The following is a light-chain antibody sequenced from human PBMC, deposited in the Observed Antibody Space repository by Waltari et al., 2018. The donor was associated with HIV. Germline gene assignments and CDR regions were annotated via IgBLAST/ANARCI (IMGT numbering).Light chain of an antibody. CDR2: GAS. Sequence: EIVMTQSPATLSVSPGERATLSCRASPSVNSNLAWYQQKPGQAPRLLIYGASTRATGIPARVSGSGSGTEFTRTISSLQSEDVAVYDCQQYKNWAAGRTFGQGTKVEIK. J-gene: IGKJ1*01. V-gene: IGKV3-15*01. CDR3: QQYKNWAAGRT. CDR1: PSVNSN.